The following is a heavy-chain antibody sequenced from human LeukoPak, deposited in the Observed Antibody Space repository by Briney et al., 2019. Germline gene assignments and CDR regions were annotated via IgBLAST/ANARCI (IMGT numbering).Heavy chain of an antibody. V-gene: IGHV4-59*01. CDR2: IYYSGST. Sequence: SETLSLTCTVSSGSISNYYWSWIRQPPGKGLEWIGYIYYSGSTNYNPSLKSRVTISVDTSKNQFSLKLSSVTAADTAVYYCARSSSSWSQYFDSGGRGPWSPSPQ. J-gene: IGHJ4*02. D-gene: IGHD6-13*01. CDR3: ARSSSSWSQYFDS. CDR1: SGSISNYY.